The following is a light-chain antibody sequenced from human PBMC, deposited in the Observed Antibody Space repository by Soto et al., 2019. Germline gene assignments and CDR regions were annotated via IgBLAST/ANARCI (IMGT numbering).Light chain of an antibody. J-gene: IGKJ2*01. CDR3: QQSYRSPYT. V-gene: IGKV1-39*01. CDR2: GAS. Sequence: IQMTQSASSLSASVGDSVTVTCRASQSINIYLNWYQQKPGKAPTLLIYGASSLQSGVPSRFTGGGSRTEFTLTISSLQPVDFATYYCQQSYRSPYTFGQGTKLEIK. CDR1: QSINIY.